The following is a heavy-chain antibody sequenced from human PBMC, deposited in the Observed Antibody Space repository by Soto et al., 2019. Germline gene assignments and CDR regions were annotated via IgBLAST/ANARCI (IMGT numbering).Heavy chain of an antibody. CDR2: ISGGGDGA. D-gene: IGHD2-15*01. V-gene: IGHV3-23*01. J-gene: IGHJ3*01. CDR3: AKKGPGSLTTYCSHIGCHYALDL. CDR1: GFTFSEYA. Sequence: EVQLLESGGGLVQPGGSLRLSCAASGFTFSEYAMTWVRQAPGKGLEWVSTISGGGDGAFYADSVKGHFTISRDNSKNRVYLKMTSLRAEDTAIYYCAKKGPGSLTTYCSHIGCHYALDLWGQGTMVTVSS.